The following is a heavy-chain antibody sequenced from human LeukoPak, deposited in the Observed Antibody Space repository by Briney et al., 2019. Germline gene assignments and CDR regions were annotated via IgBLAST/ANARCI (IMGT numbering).Heavy chain of an antibody. D-gene: IGHD5-18*01. CDR3: ARDTAMVTYWFDP. J-gene: IGHJ5*02. V-gene: IGHV1-2*02. CDR2: INPNSGGT. Sequence: ASVKVSCKASGYTFTGYYMHLVRHAPRQGLEWMGWINPNSGGTNYAQQFQGRVTMTRDTSISTAYMELSRLRSDDTAVYYCARDTAMVTYWFDPWGQGTLVTVSS. CDR1: GYTFTGYY.